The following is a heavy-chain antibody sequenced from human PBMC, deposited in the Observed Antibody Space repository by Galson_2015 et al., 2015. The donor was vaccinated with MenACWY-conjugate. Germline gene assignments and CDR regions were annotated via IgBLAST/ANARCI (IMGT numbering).Heavy chain of an antibody. V-gene: IGHV3-74*01. CDR1: GFTFNNNW. CDR3: ARDNNWSFDS. CDR2: IKADGSFS. J-gene: IGHJ4*02. Sequence: SLRLSCAASGFTFNNNWVHWVRQPPGRGLEWISYIKADGSFSNYADSVKGRFTISTDNAKNMVYLQMDGLGDEDTAVYFCARDNNWSFDSWGQGTLVTVSS. D-gene: IGHD1-1*01.